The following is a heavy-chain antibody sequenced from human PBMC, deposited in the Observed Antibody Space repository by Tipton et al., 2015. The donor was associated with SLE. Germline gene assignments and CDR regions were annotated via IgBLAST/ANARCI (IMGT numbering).Heavy chain of an antibody. J-gene: IGHJ5*02. CDR3: ARDAYCGGDCPRGWFDP. V-gene: IGHV4-39*07. CDR1: GGSISSSSYY. D-gene: IGHD2-21*02. Sequence: TLSLTCTVSGGSISSSSYYWGWIRQPPGKGLEWIGSIYYSGSTYYNPSLKSQVTISVDTSKNQYSLKLSSVTAADTAVYYCARDAYCGGDCPRGWFDPWGQGTLVTVSS. CDR2: IYYSGST.